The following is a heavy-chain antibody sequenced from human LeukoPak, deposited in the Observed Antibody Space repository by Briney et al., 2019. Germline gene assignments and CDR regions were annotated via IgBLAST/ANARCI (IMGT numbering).Heavy chain of an antibody. V-gene: IGHV1-2*04. J-gene: IGHJ4*02. D-gene: IGHD1-26*01. CDR3: ARDLTSTSNWEFDY. Sequence: ASVKVSCKASGYTFTGYYIHWVRQAPGQGLEWMGRINLNTGGAEYAPKFQGWVTMTRDTSISTAYVEVNRLISDDTAVYYCARDLTSTSNWEFDYWGQGTLVIVSS. CDR2: INLNTGGA. CDR1: GYTFTGYY.